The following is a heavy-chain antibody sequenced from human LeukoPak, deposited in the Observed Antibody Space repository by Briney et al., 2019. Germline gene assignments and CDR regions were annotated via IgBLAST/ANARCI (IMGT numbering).Heavy chain of an antibody. CDR2: INHSGST. CDR1: GGSFSAYY. V-gene: IGHV4-34*01. Sequence: SETLSLTCAVYGGSFSAYYWSWIRQPPGKGLEWIGEINHSGSTNYNPSLKSRVTISIDTSKNQFSLEMSSVTAADTAVYYCARGRGVRSSRWYNWFDPWGQGTLVTVSS. D-gene: IGHD6-13*01. J-gene: IGHJ5*02. CDR3: ARGRGVRSSRWYNWFDP.